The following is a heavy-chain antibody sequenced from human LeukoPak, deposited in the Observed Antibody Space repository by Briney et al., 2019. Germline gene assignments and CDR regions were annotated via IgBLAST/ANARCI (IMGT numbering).Heavy chain of an antibody. CDR3: ARHVDGYYYYGMDV. CDR2: IYYSGNT. V-gene: IGHV4-39*01. Sequence: SETLSLTCTVSGGSISSSSYYWGWIRQPPGKGLEWIGSIYYSGNTYYNPSLKSRVTISADTSKNQFSLKLSSATAADTAVYYCARHVDGYYYYGMDVWGQGTTVTVSS. J-gene: IGHJ6*02. D-gene: IGHD2-15*01. CDR1: GGSISSSSYY.